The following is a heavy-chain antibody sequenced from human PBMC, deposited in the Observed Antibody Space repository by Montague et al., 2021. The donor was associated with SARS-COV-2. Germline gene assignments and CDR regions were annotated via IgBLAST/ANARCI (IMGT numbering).Heavy chain of an antibody. CDR3: ATAWARGY. CDR1: GLNLRTYT. D-gene: IGHD3-10*01. Sequence: SLRLSCAASGLNLRTYTMNWVRQAPGKGLEWVSSIGGTSHYISYPDSVQGRFTVSRDNAKNSLYLQMNNLTAGDTAVYYCATAWARGYWGQGTLVTVSS. J-gene: IGHJ4*02. V-gene: IGHV3-21*06. CDR2: IGGTSHYI.